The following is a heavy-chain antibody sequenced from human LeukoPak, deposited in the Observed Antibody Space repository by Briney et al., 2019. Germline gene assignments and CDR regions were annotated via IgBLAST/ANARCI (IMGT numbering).Heavy chain of an antibody. CDR1: GFTFSNYG. CDR3: ARDRHYYDSSGYDY. CDR2: ISYDGSNK. D-gene: IGHD3-22*01. Sequence: GGSLRLSCAASGFTFSNYGMHWVRQAPGKGLEWVAVISYDGSNKYYADSVKGRFTISRDNSKNTLYLQMNSLRAEDTAVYYCARDRHYYDSSGYDYWGQGTLVTVSS. J-gene: IGHJ4*02. V-gene: IGHV3-30*03.